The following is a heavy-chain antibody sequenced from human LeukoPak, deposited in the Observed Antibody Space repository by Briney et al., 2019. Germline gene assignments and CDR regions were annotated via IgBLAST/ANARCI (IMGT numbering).Heavy chain of an antibody. CDR3: ARVVTRSYWYFDL. CDR2: IYYSGST. V-gene: IGHV4-59*01. Sequence: SETLSLTCTVPGGSISSYYWSWIRQPPGKGLEWIGYIYYSGSTNYNPSLKSRVTISVDTSKNQFPLKLSSVTAADTAVYYCARVVTRSYWYFDLWGRGTLVTVSS. CDR1: GGSISSYY. J-gene: IGHJ2*01. D-gene: IGHD2-21*02.